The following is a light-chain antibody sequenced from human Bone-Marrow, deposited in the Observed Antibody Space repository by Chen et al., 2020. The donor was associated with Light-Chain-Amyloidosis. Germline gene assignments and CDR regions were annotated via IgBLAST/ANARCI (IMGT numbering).Light chain of an antibody. CDR2: EVT. CDR1: SSDVGGDNH. CDR3: SSYTITIPLV. J-gene: IGLJ1*01. V-gene: IGLV2-14*01. Sequence: QSALTQPASVSGSPGQSITISCTGTSSDVGGDNHVTLYQQHPDKAPKLMIYEVTNRPSWVPDRVSGSKSDNTASLTISGLQTEDEADYFCSSYTITIPLVFGSGTRVTVL.